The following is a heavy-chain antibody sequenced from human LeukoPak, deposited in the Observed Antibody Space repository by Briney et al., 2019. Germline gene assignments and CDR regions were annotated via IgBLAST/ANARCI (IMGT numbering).Heavy chain of an antibody. J-gene: IGHJ5*02. Sequence: WETLSLTCTVSGGSISSSSYWWGWIRQPPGKGLEWIGSMHYSGSSYYNPSLKSRVTISVDTSKNQFSLKLSSVTAADTAVYYCARRAVEPLETGIAAAGTGTRGWFDPWGQGTLVTVSS. CDR3: ARRAVEPLETGIAAAGTGTRGWFDP. V-gene: IGHV4-39*07. CDR2: MHYSGSS. D-gene: IGHD6-13*01. CDR1: GGSISSSSYW.